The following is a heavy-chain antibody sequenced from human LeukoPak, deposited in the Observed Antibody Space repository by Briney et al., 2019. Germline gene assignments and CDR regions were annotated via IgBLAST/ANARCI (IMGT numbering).Heavy chain of an antibody. V-gene: IGHV1-24*01. D-gene: IGHD4-23*01. CDR1: GYTLTELS. CDR2: FDPEDGET. CDR3: ATDLATVVIVTNY. Sequence: GSVTVSCMVSGYTLTELSMHGVRQAPGKGLEWMGGFDPEDGETNYAQKFHGRVTMTEETSTDTAYMELRSLRCEDTAVYYCATDLATVVIVTNYWGQGTMVTVSS. J-gene: IGHJ4*02.